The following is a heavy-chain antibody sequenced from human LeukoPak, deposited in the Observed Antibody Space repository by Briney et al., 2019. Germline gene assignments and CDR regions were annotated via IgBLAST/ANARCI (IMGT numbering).Heavy chain of an antibody. CDR3: ARGYSGYDFPLDY. D-gene: IGHD5-12*01. Sequence: ASVKVSCKASGYTFTGYYMHWVRQAPGQGLEWMGWINPNSGGTNYAQKFQGRVTMTRDTSISTAYMELSRLRSDDTAVYYCARGYSGYDFPLDYWGQGTLVTVPS. V-gene: IGHV1-2*02. CDR2: INPNSGGT. J-gene: IGHJ4*02. CDR1: GYTFTGYY.